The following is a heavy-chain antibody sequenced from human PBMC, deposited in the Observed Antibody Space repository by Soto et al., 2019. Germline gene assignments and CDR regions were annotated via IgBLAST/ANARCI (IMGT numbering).Heavy chain of an antibody. J-gene: IGHJ4*02. CDR3: AKDPRPVIQMVRGVSEF. D-gene: IGHD3-10*01. CDR1: GFSFSSYG. Sequence: QVHLVESGGGVVQPGTSLRLSCAASGFSFSSYGMHWVRQAPGKGLEWVAVISYDGSHKFYADAVKGRFSISRDTFKNTLYLQMSSLRDDETALYYCAKDPRPVIQMVRGVSEFWGQGTLVTVSS. CDR2: ISYDGSHK. V-gene: IGHV3-30*18.